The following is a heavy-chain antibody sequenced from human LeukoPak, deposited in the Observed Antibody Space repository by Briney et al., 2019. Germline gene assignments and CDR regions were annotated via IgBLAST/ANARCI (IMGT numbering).Heavy chain of an antibody. CDR2: INSDGSST. J-gene: IGHJ3*02. CDR3: ASPSPYYDFWSGYYKGAFDI. CDR1: GFIFSSYW. D-gene: IGHD3-3*01. Sequence: GGSLRLSCAASGFIFSSYWMHWVRQAPGKGLVWVSRINSDGSSTSYADSVKGRFTISRDNAKNTLYLQMNSLRAEDTAVYYCASPSPYYDFWSGYYKGAFDIWGQGTMVTVSS. V-gene: IGHV3-74*01.